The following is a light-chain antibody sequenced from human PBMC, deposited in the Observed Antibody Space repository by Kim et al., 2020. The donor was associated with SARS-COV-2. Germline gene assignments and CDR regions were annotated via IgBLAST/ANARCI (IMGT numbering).Light chain of an antibody. V-gene: IGKV1-6*01. CDR1: QDIRTD. CDR3: LQDYNYPLT. Sequence: ASVGDSVTITCRASQDIRTDLGWYQQKPGKAPKLLIYVASSLQSGVPSRFSGSGSGTDFTLTISSLQPEDFATYYCLQDYNYPLTFGGGTKVDIK. CDR2: VAS. J-gene: IGKJ4*01.